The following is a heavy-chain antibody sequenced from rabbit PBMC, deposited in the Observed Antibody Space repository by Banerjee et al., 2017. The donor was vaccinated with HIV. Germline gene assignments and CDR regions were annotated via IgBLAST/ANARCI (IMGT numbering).Heavy chain of an antibody. CDR2: INTGSGST. CDR1: GFTISSSYW. Sequence: QSLEESGGDLVKPGASLTLTCTASGFTISSSYWMCWVRQAPGKGLEWIGCINTGSGSTAYASWAKGRFTISKPSSTTVTLQMTSLTAADTATYFCAREGDLWGPGTLVTVS. J-gene: IGHJ4*01. V-gene: IGHV1S40*01. CDR3: AREGDL.